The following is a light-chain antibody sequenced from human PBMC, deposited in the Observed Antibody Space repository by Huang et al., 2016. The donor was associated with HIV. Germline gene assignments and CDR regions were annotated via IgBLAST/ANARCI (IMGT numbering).Light chain of an antibody. CDR1: QSVNNY. J-gene: IGKJ2*01. CDR2: GAS. CDR3: QQSGSLPLT. V-gene: IGKV3-20*01. Sequence: EIVLTQSPGTLSLSQGERATLSCRASQSVNNYLAWYQQKPGQAPRLLIYGASRRATDNPDKFSGSGSGTDCTVTINRLGPEDFAVYYCQQSGSLPLTFGQGTRLEI.